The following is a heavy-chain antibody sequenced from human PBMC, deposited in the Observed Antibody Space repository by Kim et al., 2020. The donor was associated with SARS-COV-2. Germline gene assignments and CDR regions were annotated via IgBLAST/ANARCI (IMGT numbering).Heavy chain of an antibody. D-gene: IGHD2-21*02. CDR3: AREAYCGGDCYRRAGWFDP. CDR1: GFTFSSYG. Sequence: GGSLRLSCAASGFTFSSYGMHWVRQAPGKGLEWVAVISYDGSNKYYADSVKGRFTISRDNSKNTLYLQMNSLRAEDTAVYYCAREAYCGGDCYRRAGWFDPWGQGTLVTVSS. V-gene: IGHV3-33*05. CDR2: ISYDGSNK. J-gene: IGHJ5*02.